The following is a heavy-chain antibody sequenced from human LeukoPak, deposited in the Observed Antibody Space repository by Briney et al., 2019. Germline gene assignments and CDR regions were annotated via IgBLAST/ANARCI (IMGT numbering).Heavy chain of an antibody. CDR2: IYYSGST. CDR1: GGSISSGDYY. J-gene: IGHJ4*02. CDR3: ARVAWIQLWFCFDY. V-gene: IGHV4-30-4*01. Sequence: SETLSLTCTVSGGSISSGDYYWSWIRQPPGKGLEWIGYIYYSGSTYYNPSLKSRVTISLDTSKNQFSLKLSSVTAADTAVYYYARVAWIQLWFCFDYWGQGTLVTVSS. D-gene: IGHD5-18*01.